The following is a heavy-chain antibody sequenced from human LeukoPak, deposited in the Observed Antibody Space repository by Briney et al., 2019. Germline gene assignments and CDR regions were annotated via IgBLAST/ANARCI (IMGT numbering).Heavy chain of an antibody. CDR3: ARALIGYYFDY. J-gene: IGHJ4*02. CDR2: IRFDGSYN. CDR1: GFTFSSYG. V-gene: IGHV3-30*02. D-gene: IGHD2-8*01. Sequence: GGSLRLSCAASGFTFSSYGMHWVRQAPGKGLEWVAFIRFDGSYNYYADSVKGRFTISRDNSKNSLYLQMNSLRAEDTAVYYCARALIGYYFDYWGQGTLVTVSS.